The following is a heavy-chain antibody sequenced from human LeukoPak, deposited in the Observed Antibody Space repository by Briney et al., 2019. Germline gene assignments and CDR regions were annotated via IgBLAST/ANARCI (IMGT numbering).Heavy chain of an antibody. Sequence: GGSLRLSCAASGFTFSSYAMHWVRQAPGKGLEWVADISYDGSNKYYADSVKGRFTISRDNSKNTLYLQMNSLRAEDTAVYYCARPPAAAGPFDYWGQGTLVTVSS. V-gene: IGHV3-30-3*01. D-gene: IGHD6-13*01. CDR2: ISYDGSNK. CDR3: ARPPAAAGPFDY. J-gene: IGHJ4*02. CDR1: GFTFSSYA.